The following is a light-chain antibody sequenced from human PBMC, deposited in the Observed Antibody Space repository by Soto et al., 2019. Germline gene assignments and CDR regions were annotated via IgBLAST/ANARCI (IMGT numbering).Light chain of an antibody. CDR1: QSVSSSY. CDR2: GAS. CDR3: QQYGSSGT. V-gene: IGKV3-20*01. Sequence: EIVLTQYPGTMSLSPGERCTRSCRASQSVSSSYLAWYQQKPGQAPRLLIYGASSRANGIPDRFSGSGSGTDFTLTISRLEPEDFAVYYCQQYGSSGTFGQQTK. J-gene: IGKJ1*01.